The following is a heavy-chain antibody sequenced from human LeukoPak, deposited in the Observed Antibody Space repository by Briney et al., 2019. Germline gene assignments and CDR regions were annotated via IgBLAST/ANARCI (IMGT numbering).Heavy chain of an antibody. V-gene: IGHV4-34*01. Sequence: PSETLALTCAVYGGSFSGYYWSWIRQPPGKGLEWIGEINHSGSTNYNPSLKSRVTISVDTSKNQFSLKLSSVTAADTAVYYCASLSVVEDYWGQGTLVTVSS. CDR2: INHSGST. D-gene: IGHD2-15*01. CDR3: ASLSVVEDY. CDR1: GGSFSGYY. J-gene: IGHJ4*02.